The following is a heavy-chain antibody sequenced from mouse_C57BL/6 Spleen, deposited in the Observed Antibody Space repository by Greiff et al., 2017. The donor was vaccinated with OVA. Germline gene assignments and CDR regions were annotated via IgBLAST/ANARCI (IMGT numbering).Heavy chain of an antibody. D-gene: IGHD1-1*01. CDR3: ARSGYYGSSSLYYAMDY. J-gene: IGHJ4*01. V-gene: IGHV1-54*01. CDR2: INPGSGGT. Sequence: QVQLQQSGAELVRPGTSVKVSCKASGYAFTNYLIEWVKQRPGQGLEWIGVINPGSGGTNYNEKFKGKATLTADKSSSTAYMQLSSLTSEDSAVYFCARSGYYGSSSLYYAMDYWGQGTSVTVSS. CDR1: GYAFTNYL.